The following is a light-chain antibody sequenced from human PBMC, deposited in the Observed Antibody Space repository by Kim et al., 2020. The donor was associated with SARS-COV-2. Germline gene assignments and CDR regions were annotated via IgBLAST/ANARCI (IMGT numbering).Light chain of an antibody. CDR3: NSLVSSCNHWV. V-gene: IGLV3-19*01. J-gene: IGLJ3*02. Sequence: SSELTQDPAVSVALGQTVRITCQGDSLRSYYASWYQQTPGQAPVLVIYGKNNRRSGIPDRFSGYSSGNTASLTITGAQAEDEADYYCNSLVSSCNHWVFG. CDR1: SLRSYY. CDR2: GKN.